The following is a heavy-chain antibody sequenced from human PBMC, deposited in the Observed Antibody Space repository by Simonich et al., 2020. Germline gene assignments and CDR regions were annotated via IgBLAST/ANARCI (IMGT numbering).Heavy chain of an antibody. CDR3: ARSRYCTNGVCYNWFDP. J-gene: IGHJ5*02. D-gene: IGHD2-8*01. V-gene: IGHV1-8*02. CDR2: KNPNSGTK. Sequence: QVQLVQSGAEVKKPGVSVKVSCKASGYTFTSDDINWVRQATGQGLEWCGGKNPNSGTKGYAQKFHGRVTMTRNTSISTAYMGLSSLRTEDTAVYYGARSRYCTNGVCYNWFDPWGQGTLVTVSS. CDR1: GYTFTSDD.